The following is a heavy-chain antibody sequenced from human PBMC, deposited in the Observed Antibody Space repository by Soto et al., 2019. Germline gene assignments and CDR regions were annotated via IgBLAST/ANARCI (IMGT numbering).Heavy chain of an antibody. CDR1: GFTFSNYG. V-gene: IGHV3-30*18. D-gene: IGHD3-3*01. Sequence: QVQLVESGGGVVQPGRSLRLSCAASGFTFSNYGMHWVHQAPGKGLEWVAFISDDGSNKYYADSMKGRFTMSRDNSKSTLYLQMNSLRVEDTAVYYCTKRRNVLRFLEWSSGMEVWGQGTTVTVSS. CDR2: ISDDGSNK. CDR3: TKRRNVLRFLEWSSGMEV. J-gene: IGHJ6*02.